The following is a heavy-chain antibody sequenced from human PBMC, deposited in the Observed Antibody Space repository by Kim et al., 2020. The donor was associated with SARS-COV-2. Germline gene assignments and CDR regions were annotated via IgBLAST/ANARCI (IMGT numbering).Heavy chain of an antibody. J-gene: IGHJ4*02. Sequence: SETLSLTCAVYGGSFSGYYWSWIRQPPGKGLEWIGEINHSGSTNYNPSLKSRVTISVDTSKNQVSLKLSTVTAADTAVYYCARAIAVAGQDLFDYCGQGTLVTVSS. V-gene: IGHV4-34*01. CDR1: GGSFSGYY. D-gene: IGHD6-19*01. CDR3: ARAIAVAGQDLFDY. CDR2: INHSGST.